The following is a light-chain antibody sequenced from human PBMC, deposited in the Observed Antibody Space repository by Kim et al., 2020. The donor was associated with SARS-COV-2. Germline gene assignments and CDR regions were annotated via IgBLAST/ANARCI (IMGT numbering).Light chain of an antibody. CDR3: QAWDSSTYV. Sequence: SYELTQPPSVSVSPGQTASITCSGDKLGDEYACWYQQKPGQSPVLVIYQDDKRPSGIPERFSGSNSGNTATLTISGTQAMDEADYYCQAWDSSTYVFGTG. J-gene: IGLJ1*01. CDR1: KLGDEY. CDR2: QDD. V-gene: IGLV3-1*01.